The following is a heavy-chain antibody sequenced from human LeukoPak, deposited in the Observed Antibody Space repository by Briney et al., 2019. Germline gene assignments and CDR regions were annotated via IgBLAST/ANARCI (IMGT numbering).Heavy chain of an antibody. V-gene: IGHV3-7*04. D-gene: IGHD3-9*01. CDR3: ARDRAYYDILTGYYFDY. Sequence: GGSLRLSCAASGFIFSSYWMSWVRQAPGKGLEWVANIKQDGSEKYYVDSVKGRFTISRDNARNSLYLQMNILRAEDTAVYYCARDRAYYDILTGYYFDYWGQGTLVTVSS. J-gene: IGHJ4*02. CDR1: GFIFSSYW. CDR2: IKQDGSEK.